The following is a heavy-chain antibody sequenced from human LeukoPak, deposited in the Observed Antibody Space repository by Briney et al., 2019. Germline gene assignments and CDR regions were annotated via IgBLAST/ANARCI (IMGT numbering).Heavy chain of an antibody. Sequence: SETLYLTCTVFGSSISSNSNYWGWIRQPQGKGLEWIGSTYYSGSTYSNPSLKSRATISVDSSKTLYTLKLSSVTAADTAVYSCARHSGHLAVYDIFDPWGQGTLVTVSS. CDR2: TYYSGST. D-gene: IGHD3-9*01. CDR1: GSSISSNSNY. J-gene: IGHJ5*02. CDR3: ARHSGHLAVYDIFDP. V-gene: IGHV4-39*01.